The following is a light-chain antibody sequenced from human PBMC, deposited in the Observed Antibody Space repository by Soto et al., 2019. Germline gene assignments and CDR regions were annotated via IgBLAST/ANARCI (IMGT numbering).Light chain of an antibody. CDR2: AAS. CDR3: QQSYSTPWT. Sequence: DIQMTQSPSSLSSSVRDKFTITCRACQSISRYLNWYQQKPGKAPKLLIYAASSLQSGIPSRFSGSGSETDFTLTISSLQPEDFATYYCQQSYSTPWTFGQGTKVDIK. CDR1: QSISRY. J-gene: IGKJ1*01. V-gene: IGKV1-39*01.